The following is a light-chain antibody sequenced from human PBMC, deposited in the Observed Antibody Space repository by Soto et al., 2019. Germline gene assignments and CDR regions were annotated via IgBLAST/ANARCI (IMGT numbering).Light chain of an antibody. J-gene: IGKJ5*01. CDR1: QSVRSN. CDR3: QQLVNSPPMT. V-gene: IGKV3D-11*03. Sequence: EIVLTQSPATLSLSPGERATLSCGASQSVRSNYARCQQKTGNAALLLILCEADRGAGVPPALCSCGPSADFTPTTSSLVPEEFAAEYCQQLVNSPPMTFGQGTRLEIK. CDR2: CEA.